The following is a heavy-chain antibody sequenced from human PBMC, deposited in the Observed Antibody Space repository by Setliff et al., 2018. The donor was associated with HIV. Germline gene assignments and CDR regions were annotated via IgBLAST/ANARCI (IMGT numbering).Heavy chain of an antibody. CDR3: AREIPYYYYTDV. CDR2: IYYSGTT. Sequence: SETLSLTCAVSGGSVNSGAYYWAWIRQPPGKGPEWIGNIYYSGTTYPNPSLKSRVTISKDTAKNHLSLKVTSVIAADTAVYYCAREIPYYYYTDVWGKGTTVTVSS. CDR1: GGSVNSGAYY. J-gene: IGHJ6*03. D-gene: IGHD2-21*01. V-gene: IGHV4-39*02.